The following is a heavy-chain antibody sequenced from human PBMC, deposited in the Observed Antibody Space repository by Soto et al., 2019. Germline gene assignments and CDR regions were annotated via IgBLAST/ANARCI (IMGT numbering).Heavy chain of an antibody. CDR2: ISYDGSNK. CDR1: GFTFSSYG. CDR3: AKDGHDGDPGYFDY. D-gene: IGHD4-17*01. J-gene: IGHJ4*02. V-gene: IGHV3-30*18. Sequence: QVQLVESGGGVVQPGRSLRLSCAASGFTFSSYGMHWVRQAPGKGLEWVAVISYDGSNKYYADSVKGRFTISRDNSKNTRYLQMNSLRAEDTAVYYCAKDGHDGDPGYFDYWGQGTLVTVSS.